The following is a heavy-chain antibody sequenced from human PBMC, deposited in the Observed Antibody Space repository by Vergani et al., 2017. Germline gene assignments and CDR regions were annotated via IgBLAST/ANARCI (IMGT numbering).Heavy chain of an antibody. Sequence: EVQLVESGGGLVKPGGSLRLSCAASGFTFSSYSMNWVRQAPGKGLEWVSSISGSSSYIYYADSVKGRFTISRDNSKNTLYLQMNSLRAEDTAVYYCATAGEYGSDLGGQGTLVTVSS. CDR1: GFTFSSYS. D-gene: IGHD3-10*01. V-gene: IGHV3-21*01. CDR2: ISGSSSYI. J-gene: IGHJ4*02. CDR3: ATAGEYGSDL.